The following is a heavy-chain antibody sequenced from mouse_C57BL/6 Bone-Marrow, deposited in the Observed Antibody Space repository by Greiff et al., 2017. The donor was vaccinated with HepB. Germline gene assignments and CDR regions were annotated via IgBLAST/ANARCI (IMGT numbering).Heavy chain of an antibody. D-gene: IGHD1-1*01. J-gene: IGHJ2*01. CDR3: ARVYYGSSSPFDY. V-gene: IGHV5-4*01. Sequence: EVQVVESGGGLVKPGGSLKLSCAASGFTFSSYAMSWVRQTPEKRLEWVATISDGGSYTYYPDNVKGRFTISRDNAKNNLYLQMSHLKSEDTAMYYCARVYYGSSSPFDYWGQGTTLTVSS. CDR2: ISDGGSYT. CDR1: GFTFSSYA.